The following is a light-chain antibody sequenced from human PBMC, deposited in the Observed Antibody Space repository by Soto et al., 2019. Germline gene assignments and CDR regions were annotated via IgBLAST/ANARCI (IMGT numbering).Light chain of an antibody. CDR1: QSVSSSY. J-gene: IGKJ5*01. CDR2: GAS. Sequence: EIWFSQSPSTLSLSPGEKGTLSCRGRQSVSSSYLAWYQQKPGQAPRLLIYGASSRATGIPDRFSGSGSGTDFTLTISRLEPEDFAVYYCQQYGSSRPVTFGQGTRLEIK. V-gene: IGKV3-20*01. CDR3: QQYGSSRPVT.